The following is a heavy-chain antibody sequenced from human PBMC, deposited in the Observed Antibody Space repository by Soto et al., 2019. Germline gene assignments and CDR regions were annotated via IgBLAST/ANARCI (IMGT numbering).Heavy chain of an antibody. CDR1: GDSVSSNSAA. Sequence: SQTLSLTCAISGDSVSSNSAAWNWIRQSPSRGLEWLGRTYYRSKWYNDYAVSVKSRITINPDTSKNQFSLQLNSVTPEDTAVYYCARADNYDFWSGYYAGDYYYGIDVWGQGTTVTVSS. V-gene: IGHV6-1*01. D-gene: IGHD3-3*01. J-gene: IGHJ6*02. CDR2: TYYRSKWYN. CDR3: ARADNYDFWSGYYAGDYYYGIDV.